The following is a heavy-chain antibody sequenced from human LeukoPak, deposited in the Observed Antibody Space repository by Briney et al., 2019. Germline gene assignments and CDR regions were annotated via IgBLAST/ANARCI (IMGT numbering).Heavy chain of an antibody. CDR1: VYIFTSYY. J-gene: IGHJ3*02. Sequence: GASLKVSCKTSVYIFTSYYIHWVRQAPGHGLEWMGIINPSGGSTTYAQKFQGRLTMTSATSTSTVYMELSSLRSEDTAVYYCARSAAYYNEADIWGQGTMVTVSA. V-gene: IGHV1-46*01. D-gene: IGHD3-9*01. CDR3: ARSAAYYNEADI. CDR2: INPSGGST.